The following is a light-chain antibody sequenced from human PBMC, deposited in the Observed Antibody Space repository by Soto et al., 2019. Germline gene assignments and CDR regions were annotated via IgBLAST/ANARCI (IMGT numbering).Light chain of an antibody. Sequence: QSVLTQSPSASASLGASVKLTCTLSSGHSSYAIAWHQQQPEKGPRYLMKLNSDGSHSKGDGIPDRFSGSSSGAERYLTISRLQSPDEADHHCQTWGTGPWVFGGGTTPTVL. V-gene: IGLV4-69*01. J-gene: IGLJ3*02. CDR2: LNSDGSH. CDR1: SGHSSYA. CDR3: QTWGTGPWV.